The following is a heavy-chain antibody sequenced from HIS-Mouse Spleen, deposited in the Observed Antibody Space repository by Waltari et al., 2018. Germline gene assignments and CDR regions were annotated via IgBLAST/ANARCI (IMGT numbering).Heavy chain of an antibody. Sequence: QLQLQESGPGLVKPSETLALTCTVSGGSISSSGYYWRWIRQPPGKGMEWIGSIYYRGSTYYNPSLKSRVTISVDTSKNQFSRKLSSVTAADTAVYYCAREIPYSSSWYDWYFDLWGRGTLVTVSS. J-gene: IGHJ2*01. V-gene: IGHV4-39*07. CDR1: GGSISSSGYY. CDR3: AREIPYSSSWYDWYFDL. CDR2: IYYRGST. D-gene: IGHD6-13*01.